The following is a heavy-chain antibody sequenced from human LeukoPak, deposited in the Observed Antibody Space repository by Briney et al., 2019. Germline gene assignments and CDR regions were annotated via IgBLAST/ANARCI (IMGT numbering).Heavy chain of an antibody. CDR3: AKASPSSSWPPTSY. J-gene: IGHJ4*02. V-gene: IGHV3-23*01. Sequence: PGGSLRLSCAASGFTFSSYAMSWVRQAPGKGLEWVSAISGSGGNTYYADSVKGRFTISRDNSKNTLYLQMNSLRAEDTAVYYCAKASPSSSWPPTSYWGQGTLVTVSS. CDR1: GFTFSSYA. D-gene: IGHD6-13*01. CDR2: ISGSGGNT.